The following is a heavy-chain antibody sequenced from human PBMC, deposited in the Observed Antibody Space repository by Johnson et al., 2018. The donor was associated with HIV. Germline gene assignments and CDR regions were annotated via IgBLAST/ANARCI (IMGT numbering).Heavy chain of an antibody. J-gene: IGHJ3*01. D-gene: IGHD3-16*01. CDR3: VRTSCTGARCLGYDHFDV. CDR1: GFTFSDHW. CDR2: INGDGSRT. Sequence: MLLVESGGGLVRPGGSLRLSCAASGFTFSDHWMQWVRQAPGTGLVWVSRINGDGSRTSYADSVKGRFTIARDNAKNTLFLEMKSLRAEDTAVYYCVRTSCTGARCLGYDHFDVWGQGTMVTVSS. V-gene: IGHV3-74*02.